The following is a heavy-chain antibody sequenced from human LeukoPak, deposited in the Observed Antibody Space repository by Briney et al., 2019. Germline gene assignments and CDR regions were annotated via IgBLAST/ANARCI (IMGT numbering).Heavy chain of an antibody. CDR3: ARVPPTVGSSDI. CDR2: ISSNGGST. CDR1: GFTFSDYT. V-gene: IGHV3-64*01. D-gene: IGHD5/OR15-5a*01. Sequence: GGSLRLSCAASGFTFSDYTMHWVRQAPWKGLEYVSVISSNGGSTYYANSVKGRFTISRDNAENSLYLQMNSLRAEDTAIYYCARVPPTVGSSDIWGQGTMVTVSS. J-gene: IGHJ3*02.